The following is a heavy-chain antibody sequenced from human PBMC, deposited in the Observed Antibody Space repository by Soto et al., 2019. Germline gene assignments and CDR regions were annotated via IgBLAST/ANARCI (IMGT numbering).Heavy chain of an antibody. J-gene: IGHJ4*02. V-gene: IGHV3-74*01. Sequence: PCGSLSLSCAASGFTIRTSWMHWFRQAPGQGPVWVARMNSDGSTISYADSVKGRFTISRDNAKNTLFLQMNSLRVEDTALYYCAAQLSYGYWGQGTLVGVSA. D-gene: IGHD1-1*01. CDR3: AAQLSYGY. CDR2: MNSDGSTI. CDR1: GFTIRTSW.